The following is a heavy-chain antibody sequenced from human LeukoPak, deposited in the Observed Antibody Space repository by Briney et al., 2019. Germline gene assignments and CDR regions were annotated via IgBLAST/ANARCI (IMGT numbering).Heavy chain of an antibody. D-gene: IGHD6-19*01. J-gene: IGHJ4*02. V-gene: IGHV4-59*08. CDR3: ARHAVYAGSGWSFDY. CDR2: IYYSGRGST. Sequence: SETLSLTCTVSGGSISPYYWSWIRQPPGKGLEWIGYIYYSGRGSTNHNPSLKSRVTISVDTSKNQFSLNLSSVTAADTAVYYCARHAVYAGSGWSFDYWGQGTLVTVSS. CDR1: GGSISPYY.